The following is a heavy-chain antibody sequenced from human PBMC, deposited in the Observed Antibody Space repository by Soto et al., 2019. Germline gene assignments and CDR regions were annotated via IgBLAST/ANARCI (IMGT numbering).Heavy chain of an antibody. Sequence: QITLKESGPPLVKPTQTLTLTCTFSGFSLSTSGVGVGWIRQPPGKALEWLALIYWDDDKRYSPSLKSRLTITKDTSQNQVVLTMTNMDPVDTATYYCAHIIPEPLKPGIAAAGGWFDPWGQGTLVTVSS. V-gene: IGHV2-5*02. CDR3: AHIIPEPLKPGIAAAGGWFDP. J-gene: IGHJ5*02. D-gene: IGHD6-13*01. CDR2: IYWDDDK. CDR1: GFSLSTSGVG.